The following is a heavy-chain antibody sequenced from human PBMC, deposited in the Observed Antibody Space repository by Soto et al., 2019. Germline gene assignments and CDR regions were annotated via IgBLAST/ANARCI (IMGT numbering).Heavy chain of an antibody. D-gene: IGHD3-3*01. CDR2: INHSGST. V-gene: IGHV4-34*01. CDR3: AGTVLRFLEWLPTDV. CDR1: GGSFSGYY. J-gene: IGHJ6*02. Sequence: SETLSLTCAVYGGSFSGYYLSWIRQPPGKGLEWIGEINHSGSTNYNPSLKSRVTISVDTSKNQFSLKLSSVTAADTAVYYCAGTVLRFLEWLPTDVWGQGTTVTVYS.